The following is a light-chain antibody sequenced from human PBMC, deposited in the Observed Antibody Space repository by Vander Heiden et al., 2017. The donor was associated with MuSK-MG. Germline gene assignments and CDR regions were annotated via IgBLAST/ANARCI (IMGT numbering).Light chain of an antibody. CDR2: AAS. CDR1: QNINTW. CDR3: QQVNSFPIT. V-gene: IGKV1-12*01. Sequence: DIQMTQSPSSVSASVGDRVTITCRASQNINTWLAWYQQRPGKAPDLLIYAASYLQTGVPSRFSASGSGTEFTLTITSVQPEDSAIYYCQQVNSFPITFGQGTRLQIK. J-gene: IGKJ5*01.